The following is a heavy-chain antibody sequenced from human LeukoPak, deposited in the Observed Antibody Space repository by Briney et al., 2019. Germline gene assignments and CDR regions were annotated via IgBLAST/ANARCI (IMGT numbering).Heavy chain of an antibody. D-gene: IGHD4-17*01. CDR3: AKEGSYGDFDY. CDR1: GFTFSSYA. CDR2: ISGSGGST. V-gene: IGHV3-23*01. J-gene: IGHJ4*02. Sequence: GGSLRLSCAASGFTFSSYAMSWVRQAPGKGLEWVSAISGSGGSTYYADSVKGRFTVSRDNSKNTLYLQLNSLRSEDTAVYYCAKEGSYGDFDYWGQGTLVTVSS.